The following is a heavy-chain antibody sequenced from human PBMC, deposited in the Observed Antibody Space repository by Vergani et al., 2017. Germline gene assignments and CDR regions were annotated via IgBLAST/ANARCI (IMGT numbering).Heavy chain of an antibody. V-gene: IGHV3-23*01. J-gene: IGHJ3*02. CDR3: AKDRYSSGWYDDAFDI. D-gene: IGHD6-19*01. CDR1: GFTFSSYA. Sequence: EVQLLESGGGLVQPGGSLRLSCAASGFTFSSYAMSWVRQAPGKGLEWVSAISGSGCSTYYADSVKGRFTISRDNSKNTLYLQMNSLRAEDTAVYYCAKDRYSSGWYDDAFDIWGQGTMVTVSS. CDR2: ISGSGCST.